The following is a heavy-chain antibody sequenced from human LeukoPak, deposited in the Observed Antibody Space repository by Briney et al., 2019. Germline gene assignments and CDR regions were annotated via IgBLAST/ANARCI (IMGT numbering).Heavy chain of an antibody. CDR2: ISGSGGST. CDR3: AKRRSYGDYGGLDY. D-gene: IGHD4-17*01. J-gene: IGHJ4*02. V-gene: IGHV3-23*01. CDR1: GFTFSSYA. Sequence: HSGGSLRLSCAASGFTFSSYAMSWVRQAPGKGLEWVSAISGSGGSTYYADSVKGRFTISRDNSKNTLYLQMSSLRAEDTAVYYCAKRRSYGDYGGLDYWGQGTLVTVSS.